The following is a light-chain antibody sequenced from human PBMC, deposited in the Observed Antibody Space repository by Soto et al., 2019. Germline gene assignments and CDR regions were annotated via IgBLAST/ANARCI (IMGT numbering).Light chain of an antibody. CDR2: GAS. CDR1: QSVSSN. CDR3: QQYSDWPPT. Sequence: EIVVTQSPATLSVSPGERATLSCRASQSVSSNLAWYQQKPGQAPRLLINGASTRATGIPARFSGSGSGTEFSLTISSLQSEDFAVYYCQQYSDWPPTFGQGTKGDIK. J-gene: IGKJ1*01. V-gene: IGKV3-15*01.